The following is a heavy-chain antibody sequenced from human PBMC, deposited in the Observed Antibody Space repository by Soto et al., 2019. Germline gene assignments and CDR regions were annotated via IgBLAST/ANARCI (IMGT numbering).Heavy chain of an antibody. V-gene: IGHV1-18*01. CDR1: GYTFTSYG. D-gene: IGHD6-19*01. CDR2: ISVYNGNT. J-gene: IGHJ3*02. Sequence: ASVKVSCKASGYTFTSYGFSWVRQAPGQGLEWMGWISVYNGNTNYDQKLQGRVTMTTDTSTSTAYMELKSLRSDDTAVYYCARDSRAVADSALAIWGQGTMVTVSS. CDR3: ARDSRAVADSALAI.